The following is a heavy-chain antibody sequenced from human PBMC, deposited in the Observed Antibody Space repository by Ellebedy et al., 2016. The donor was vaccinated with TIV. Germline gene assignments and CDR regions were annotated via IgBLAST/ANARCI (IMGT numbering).Heavy chain of an antibody. CDR2: INPSGGST. CDR3: ARVVSGSYYFDY. Sequence: AASVKVSCKASGYTFSNYFMHWVRQAPGQGLEWMGIINPSGGSTTYAQKLQGRVTISVDTSKNQFSLKLSSVTAADTAVYYCARVVSGSYYFDYWGQGTLVTVSS. J-gene: IGHJ4*02. V-gene: IGHV1-46*04. D-gene: IGHD1-26*01. CDR1: GYTFSNYF.